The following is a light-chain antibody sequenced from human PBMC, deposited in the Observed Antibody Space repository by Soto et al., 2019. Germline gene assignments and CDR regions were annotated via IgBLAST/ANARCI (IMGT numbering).Light chain of an antibody. CDR1: QSVSGK. V-gene: IGKV3-15*01. CDR2: DSS. Sequence: EIVMTQSPATLSVSPGDRATLSCRASQSVSGKLAWYQKKPGQAPRLLIYDSSTRATGIQPRFSRSGSETEFTLTISSLESEDFAVYYCHHYNVWPLTFGGGNRVDI. J-gene: IGKJ4*01. CDR3: HHYNVWPLT.